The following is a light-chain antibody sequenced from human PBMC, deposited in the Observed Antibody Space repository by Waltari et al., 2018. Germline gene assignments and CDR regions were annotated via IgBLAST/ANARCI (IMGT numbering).Light chain of an antibody. J-gene: IGKJ4*01. CDR3: QQYNNWPPLT. CDR1: QSVSSN. V-gene: IGKV3-15*01. Sequence: EIVMTQSPATLSVSPGERATLSCRASQSVSSNLAWYQQTPGQAPRLLIYGASTRATGIPARFSGRGSGTEFTLTISSMQSEDFAVYYCQQYNNWPPLTFGGGTKVEIK. CDR2: GAS.